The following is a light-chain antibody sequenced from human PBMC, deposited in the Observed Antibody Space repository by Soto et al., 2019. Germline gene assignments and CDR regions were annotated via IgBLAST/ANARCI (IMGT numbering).Light chain of an antibody. V-gene: IGLV2-14*01. Sequence: QSALTQPASVSGSPGQSITISCTGTSSDVGGYNYVSWYQQHPGKAPKLMIYDVSNRPSGVSNRFSGSKSGNTASLTISGLQADDGDDYYCRSYTSSSTVVFGGGTKVTVL. J-gene: IGLJ2*01. CDR3: RSYTSSSTVV. CDR2: DVS. CDR1: SSDVGGYNY.